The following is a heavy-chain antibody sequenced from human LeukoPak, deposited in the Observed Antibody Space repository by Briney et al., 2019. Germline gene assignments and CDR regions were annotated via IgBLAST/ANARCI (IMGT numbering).Heavy chain of an antibody. V-gene: IGHV3-21*01. CDR2: ISGSSIYI. D-gene: IGHD3-22*01. CDR3: ARDPPYYDSSGYYYDY. J-gene: IGHJ4*02. Sequence: GGSLRLSCAASGFTFSTYSMNWVRQAPGEGLEWVSSISGSSIYIYYADSVKGRFTISRDNAKNTLYLQMNSLRAEDTAVYYCARDPPYYDSSGYYYDYWGQGTLVTVSS. CDR1: GFTFSTYS.